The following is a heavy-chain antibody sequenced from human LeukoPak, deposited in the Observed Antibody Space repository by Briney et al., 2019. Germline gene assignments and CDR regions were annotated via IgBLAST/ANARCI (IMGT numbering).Heavy chain of an antibody. CDR3: AREINKWFDP. CDR2: ISPDGSTT. Sequence: GGSLRLSCAASGFTFSSHWMHLVRQAPGKGLVWVSRISPDGSTTKNADSVKGRFTISRDNARSTLFLQLNSLRADDTAVYYCAREINKWFDPWGQGTLVTVSS. CDR1: GFTFSSHW. V-gene: IGHV3-74*03. J-gene: IGHJ5*02.